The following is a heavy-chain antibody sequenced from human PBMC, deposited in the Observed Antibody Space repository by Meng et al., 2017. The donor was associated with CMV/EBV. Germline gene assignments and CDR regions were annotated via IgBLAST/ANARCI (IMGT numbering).Heavy chain of an antibody. V-gene: IGHV3-49*04. CDR1: GFTFAKYA. CDR3: SRHWFSAYDYYFDY. D-gene: IGHD5-12*01. Sequence: GSLKISCTTSGFTFAKYAMSWVRQTPGKGLEGVGFIRSKVYGGTADYAASVKGRFSVSRDDSKRIAYLQMSSLKTEDTAVYYCSRHWFSAYDYYFDYWGQGTMVTVSS. CDR2: IRSKVYGGTA. J-gene: IGHJ4*03.